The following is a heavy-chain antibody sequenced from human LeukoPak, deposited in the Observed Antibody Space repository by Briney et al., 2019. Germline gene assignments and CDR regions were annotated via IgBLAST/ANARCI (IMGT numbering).Heavy chain of an antibody. CDR2: ISGSGGST. V-gene: IGHV3-23*01. D-gene: IGHD5/OR15-5a*01. Sequence: PWGSLRLSCAASGFTFDDYGMSWVRQAPGKGLEWVSAISGSGGSTYYADSVKGRFTISRDNSKNTLYLQMNSLRAEDTAVYYCAKDLRLPGAWFDPWGQGTLVTVSS. J-gene: IGHJ5*02. CDR3: AKDLRLPGAWFDP. CDR1: GFTFDDYG.